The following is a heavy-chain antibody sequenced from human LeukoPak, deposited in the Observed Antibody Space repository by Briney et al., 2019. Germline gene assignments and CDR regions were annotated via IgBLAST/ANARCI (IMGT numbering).Heavy chain of an antibody. V-gene: IGHV4-4*07. D-gene: IGHD2-15*01. J-gene: IGHJ2*01. CDR3: ARDPYCSGGSRYWYFDL. CDR1: GGSISSYY. CDR2: IYTSGST. Sequence: SETLSLTCTVSGGSISSYYWSWIRQPAGKGLEWIGRIYTSGSTNYNPSLKSRVTMSVDTSKNQFSLKLSSVTAADTAVYYCARDPYCSGGSRYWYFDLWGRGTLVTVSS.